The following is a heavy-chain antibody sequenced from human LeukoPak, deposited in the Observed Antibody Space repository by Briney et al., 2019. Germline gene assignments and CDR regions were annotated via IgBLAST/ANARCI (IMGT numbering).Heavy chain of an antibody. Sequence: ASVKVSCKASGYTFTGYYMHWVRQAPGQGLEWMGMINPGGGSTTYAQKFQGRVTMTRDTSTSTVYMELRRLRSEDRAIYYCARDYGHYYDSGGYYWFDPWGQGTLVTVSS. CDR3: ARDYGHYYDSGGYYWFDP. D-gene: IGHD3-22*01. V-gene: IGHV1-46*01. J-gene: IGHJ5*02. CDR1: GYTFTGYY. CDR2: INPGGGST.